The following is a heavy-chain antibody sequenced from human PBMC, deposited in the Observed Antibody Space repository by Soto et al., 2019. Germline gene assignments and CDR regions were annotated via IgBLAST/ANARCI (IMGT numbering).Heavy chain of an antibody. CDR3: ARGSGWYGYHWFDP. CDR1: GYTFTSYD. J-gene: IGHJ5*02. V-gene: IGHV1-8*01. D-gene: IGHD6-19*01. Sequence: GASVKVSCKASGYTFTSYDINWVRQATGQGLEWMGWMNPNSGNTGYAQKFQGRVTMTRNTSISTAYVELSSLRSEDTAVYYCARGSGWYGYHWFDPWGQGTLVTVSS. CDR2: MNPNSGNT.